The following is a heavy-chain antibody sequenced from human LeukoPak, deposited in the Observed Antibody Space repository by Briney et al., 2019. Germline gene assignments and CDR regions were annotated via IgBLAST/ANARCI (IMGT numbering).Heavy chain of an antibody. J-gene: IGHJ3*02. CDR1: GFTFTNHD. V-gene: IGHV3-13*01. D-gene: IGHD3-10*01. Sequence: GGTLRLSCAASGFTFTNHDMHWVRQETGKGLEWVSAINPAGRTYYADSVRGRFIISRENAKNSFYLQLNSLRVEDTAIYYCAREGSDEFADIWGQGTFVTVSS. CDR3: AREGSDEFADI. CDR2: INPAGRT.